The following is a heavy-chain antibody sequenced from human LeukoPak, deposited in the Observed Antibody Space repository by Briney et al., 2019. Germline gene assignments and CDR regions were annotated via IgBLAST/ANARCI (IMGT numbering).Heavy chain of an antibody. D-gene: IGHD3-9*01. J-gene: IGHJ4*02. CDR1: GFTFSSYS. CDR3: ASDWPIDY. CDR2: ISSSSSYI. Sequence: SGGSLRLSCAASGFTFSSYSMNWVRQAPGKGLEWVSSISSSSSYIYYADSVKGRFTISRDNAKNSLYLQMNSVRAEDTAVYYCASDWPIDYWGQGTLVTVSS. V-gene: IGHV3-21*01.